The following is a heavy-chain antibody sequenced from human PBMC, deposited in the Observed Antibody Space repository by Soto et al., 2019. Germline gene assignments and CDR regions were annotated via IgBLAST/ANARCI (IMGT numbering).Heavy chain of an antibody. CDR3: ARAHIGYCTNGVCSPNYYMDV. V-gene: IGHV1-2*04. CDR2: INPNSGGT. Sequence: ASVKVSCKAPGYTFTGYYMHWVRQAPGQGLEWMGWINPNSGGTNYAQKFQGWVTMTRDTSISTAYMELSRLRSDDTAVYYCARAHIGYCTNGVCSPNYYMDVWGKGTTVTVSS. J-gene: IGHJ6*03. CDR1: GYTFTGYY. D-gene: IGHD2-8*01.